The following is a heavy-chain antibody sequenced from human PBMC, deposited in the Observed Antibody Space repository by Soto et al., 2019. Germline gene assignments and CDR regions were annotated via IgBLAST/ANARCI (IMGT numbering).Heavy chain of an antibody. CDR1: GFTFDDHN. V-gene: IGHV3-43*01. J-gene: IGHJ4*02. Sequence: EVHLVESGGVVVQPGGSLRLTCAASGFTFDDHNMHWVRQVPGKGLEWVSLIRWDGGTTYYSDSVKGRFTVSRENSINLLYLQMNALTTEDSALYYCASSQGDYWGLGTLVTVS. CDR3: ASSQGDY. D-gene: IGHD6-6*01. CDR2: IRWDGGTT.